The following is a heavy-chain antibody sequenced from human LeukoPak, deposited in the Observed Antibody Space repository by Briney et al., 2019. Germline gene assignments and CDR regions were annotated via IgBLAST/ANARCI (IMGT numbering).Heavy chain of an antibody. CDR1: GFTFDDYA. J-gene: IGHJ4*02. Sequence: GRSLRLSCAASGFTFDDYAMHWVRQAPGKGLEWVSGISWNSGSIGYADSVKGRFTISRDNAKNSLHLQMNSLRAEDMALYYCAKDADPYGSGSYDYWGQGTLVTVSS. V-gene: IGHV3-9*03. CDR3: AKDADPYGSGSYDY. CDR2: ISWNSGSI. D-gene: IGHD1-26*01.